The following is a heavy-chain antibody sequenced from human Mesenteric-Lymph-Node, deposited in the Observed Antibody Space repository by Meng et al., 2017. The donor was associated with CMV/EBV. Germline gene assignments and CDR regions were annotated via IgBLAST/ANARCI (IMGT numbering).Heavy chain of an antibody. CDR2: ISSNSAYT. CDR3: VRDLGISGTTDYFDY. J-gene: IGHJ4*02. V-gene: IGHV3-21*06. D-gene: IGHD1-14*01. Sequence: SGFTFRSYSMNWVRQAPGKGLEWVSSISSNSAYTNYADSVKGRFTISRDNARNSLYLQLNSLGAEDTAVYFCVRDLGISGTTDYFDYWGQGTLVTVSS. CDR1: GFTFRSYS.